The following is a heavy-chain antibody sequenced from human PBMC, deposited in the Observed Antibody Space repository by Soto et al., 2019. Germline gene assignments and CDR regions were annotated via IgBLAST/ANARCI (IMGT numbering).Heavy chain of an antibody. CDR1: AFTFSTYA. CDR3: AKSFATCIVISCFRPFALDV. V-gene: IGHV3-23*01. Sequence: EVQLLESGGGFVQPGVPLSLSCAASAFTFSTYAMTWLRPAPGKGMGWVSSVSGSGGSTYYEDSVKGRFTITGDNSKNSLYLHINSVRAEDTAVYFCAKSFATCIVISCFRPFALDVWGQGTTVTVSS. CDR2: VSGSGGST. J-gene: IGHJ6*02. D-gene: IGHD3-10*01.